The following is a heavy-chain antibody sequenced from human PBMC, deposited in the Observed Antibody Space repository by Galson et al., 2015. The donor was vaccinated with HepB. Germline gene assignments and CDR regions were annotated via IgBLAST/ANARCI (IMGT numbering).Heavy chain of an antibody. CDR3: AGDLNRGYGGRFWDI. CDR1: GYTFISYG. CDR2: ISPDNGNI. J-gene: IGHJ3*02. Sequence: SVKVSCKASGYTFISYGITWVRQAPGQGLEWMGWISPDNGNIKYAQNLQGRVIMTTDTSTSTAYMELRRLRSDDTAVYYCAGDLNRGYGGRFWDIWGQGTMVTVSS. D-gene: IGHD5-12*01. V-gene: IGHV1-18*01.